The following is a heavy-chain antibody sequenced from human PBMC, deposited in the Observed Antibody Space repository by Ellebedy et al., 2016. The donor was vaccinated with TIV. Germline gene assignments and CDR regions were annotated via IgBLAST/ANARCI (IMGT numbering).Heavy chain of an antibody. D-gene: IGHD7-27*01. CDR2: ISGSGTTV. Sequence: GESLKISCAASGFTFSNFGMNWVRQAPGKGLEWVSHISGSGTTVSYADSVKGRFTVSRQNSKNTLYLQMKSLRGEDTAVYYCARENWGSRGYFDYWGQGTLVTVSS. V-gene: IGHV3-48*01. CDR3: ARENWGSRGYFDY. J-gene: IGHJ4*02. CDR1: GFTFSNFG.